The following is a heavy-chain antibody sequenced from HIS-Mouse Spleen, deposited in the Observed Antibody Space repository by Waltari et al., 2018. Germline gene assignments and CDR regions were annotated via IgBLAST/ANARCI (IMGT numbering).Heavy chain of an antibody. J-gene: IGHJ4*02. D-gene: IGHD7-27*01. CDR3: ARDGPHWGSLRYYFDY. V-gene: IGHV1-2*02. Sequence: QVQLVQSGAEGKKPGASVKVSCNASGYTFPGYYMYWVREAPGQGLEWMGWINPNSGGTNYAQKFQGRVTMTRDTSISTAYMELSRLRSDDTAVYYCARDGPHWGSLRYYFDYWGQGTLVTVSS. CDR1: GYTFPGYY. CDR2: INPNSGGT.